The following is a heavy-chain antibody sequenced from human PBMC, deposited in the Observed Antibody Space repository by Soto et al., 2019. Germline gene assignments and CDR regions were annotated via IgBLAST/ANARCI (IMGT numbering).Heavy chain of an antibody. CDR2: IWYDGSNK. CDR1: GFTFSSYG. J-gene: IGHJ6*02. CDR3: ARDLRPYRFGVSHYGMDV. Sequence: QVQLVESGGGVVQPGRSLRLSCAASGFTFSSYGMHWVRQAPGKGLEWVAVIWYDGSNKYYADSVKGRFTISRDNSKNTLYLQMNSLRAEDTAVYYCARDLRPYRFGVSHYGMDVWAKGPRSPSP. V-gene: IGHV3-33*01. D-gene: IGHD3-10*01.